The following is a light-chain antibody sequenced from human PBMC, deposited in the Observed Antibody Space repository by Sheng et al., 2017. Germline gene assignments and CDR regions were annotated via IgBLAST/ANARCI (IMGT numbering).Light chain of an antibody. CDR1: QSVSSN. V-gene: IGKV3D-15*01. CDR3: QQYNDWPLT. Sequence: EMVMTQSPATLSVSPGERATLSCRASQSVSSNLAWYQQKPGQAPRLLIYGASSRATGVPARFSGSGSGAEFTLTISSLQSEDFAVYYCQQYNDWPLTFGGGTEGGDQT. J-gene: IGKJ4*01. CDR2: GAS.